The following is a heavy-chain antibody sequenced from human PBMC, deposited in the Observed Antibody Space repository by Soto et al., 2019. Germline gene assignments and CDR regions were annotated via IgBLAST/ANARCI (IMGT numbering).Heavy chain of an antibody. CDR3: ARDRAIVVVPAAMPVLGWFDP. Sequence: QVQLVQSGAEVKKPGSSVKVSCKASGGTFSSYAISWVRQAPGQGLEWMGGIIPIFGTANYAQKFQGRVTITADESTSRADMELSSLRSEDTAVYYCARDRAIVVVPAAMPVLGWFDPWGQGTLVTVSS. V-gene: IGHV1-69*01. J-gene: IGHJ5*02. CDR2: IIPIFGTA. CDR1: GGTFSSYA. D-gene: IGHD2-2*01.